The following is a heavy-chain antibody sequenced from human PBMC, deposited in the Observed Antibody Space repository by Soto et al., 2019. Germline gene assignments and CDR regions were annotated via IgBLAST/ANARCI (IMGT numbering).Heavy chain of an antibody. CDR1: GFTFSTHG. Sequence: GGSLRLSCAAFGFTFSTHGMHWVRQAPGKGLEWVALIWNDGNKKDYADSVKGRFTISRDNSKNIVYLRMDSLRVEDTAVYFCARDTWIVSPITSLDHWGQGDLVTVSS. D-gene: IGHD1-26*01. CDR3: ARDTWIVSPITSLDH. CDR2: IWNDGNKK. J-gene: IGHJ4*02. V-gene: IGHV3-33*01.